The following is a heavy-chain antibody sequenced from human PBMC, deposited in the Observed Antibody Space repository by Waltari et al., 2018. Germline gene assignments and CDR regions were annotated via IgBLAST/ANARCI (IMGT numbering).Heavy chain of an antibody. J-gene: IGHJ4*02. CDR1: GFRFSSFW. CDR2: IQSDGSGT. Sequence: EVQLVESGGDLVQPGGSLRLSCAASGFRFSSFWMHWVRQAPGKGPVWVYRIQSDGSGTRYADSVEGRFTISRDNTKNTLYLQMNSLRVEDTAVYYCARGGHVDWLPPDYWGQGTLVTVSS. CDR3: ARGGHVDWLPPDY. V-gene: IGHV3-74*01. D-gene: IGHD3-9*01.